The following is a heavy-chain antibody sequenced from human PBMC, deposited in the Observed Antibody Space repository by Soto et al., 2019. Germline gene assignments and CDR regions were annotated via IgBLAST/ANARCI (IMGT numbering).Heavy chain of an antibody. V-gene: IGHV1-69*02. Sequence: QVQLVQSGAEVKKPGSSVKVSCKASGGTFSSYTISWVRQALGQGLEWMGRIIPILGIANYAQKFQGRVTITADNSTSTAYMELSSLRSEDTAVYYCAVGYCSSTSCLDDAFDIWGQGTMVTVSS. J-gene: IGHJ3*02. CDR2: IIPILGIA. D-gene: IGHD2-2*01. CDR3: AVGYCSSTSCLDDAFDI. CDR1: GGTFSSYT.